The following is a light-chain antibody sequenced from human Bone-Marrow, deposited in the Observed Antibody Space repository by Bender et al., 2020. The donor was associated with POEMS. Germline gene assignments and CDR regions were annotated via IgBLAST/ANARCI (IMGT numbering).Light chain of an antibody. CDR2: EDN. CDR1: SGSIATNY. J-gene: IGLJ2*01. V-gene: IGLV6-57*01. Sequence: NFILTQPHSVSESPGKTVTISCIRSSGSIATNYVQWYQQRPGSPPTTVIYEDNLRPSGVPDRFSGSIDASSNSASLTISGLKSEDEADYFCQSYDRNNVFFGGGTRLTVL. CDR3: QSYDRNNVF.